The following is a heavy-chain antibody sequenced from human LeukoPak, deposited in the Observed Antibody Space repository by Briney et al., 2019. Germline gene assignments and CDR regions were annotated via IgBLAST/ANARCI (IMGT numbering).Heavy chain of an antibody. CDR2: ISYDGRNK. J-gene: IGHJ4*02. Sequence: PGGSLRLSCAASGFTFNNYGMHWVRQAPGKGLEWVAVISYDGRNKHYPDSVKGRFNISRDISTDTLWLQMDSLRTEDTAVYYCAKGPLRGTAAAIDYWGQGTLVTVSS. D-gene: IGHD2-2*01. CDR1: GFTFNNYG. CDR3: AKGPLRGTAAAIDY. V-gene: IGHV3-30*18.